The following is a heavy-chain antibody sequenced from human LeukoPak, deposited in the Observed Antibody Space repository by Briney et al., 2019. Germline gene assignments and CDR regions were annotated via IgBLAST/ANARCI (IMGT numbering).Heavy chain of an antibody. CDR3: ARGRYDSSGYYTTVDY. Sequence: SETLSLTCAVYGGSFSSYYWSWIRQPPGKGLEWIGYIYYSGSTNYNPSLKSRVTISVDTSKNQFSLKLSSVTAADTAVYYCARGRYDSSGYYTTVDYWGQGTLVTVSS. CDR2: IYYSGST. V-gene: IGHV4-59*01. CDR1: GGSFSSYY. D-gene: IGHD3-22*01. J-gene: IGHJ4*02.